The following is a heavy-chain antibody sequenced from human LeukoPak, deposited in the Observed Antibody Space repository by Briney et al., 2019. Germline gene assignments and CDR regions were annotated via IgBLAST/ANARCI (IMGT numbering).Heavy chain of an antibody. J-gene: IGHJ4*02. Sequence: SETLFLTCTVSGGSVGSAGYYWSWIRQPPGGGLEWIGYIYYIRNTNYNPSLKSRVTMSLDPSKNQFSLKLNSVTAADTAVYYCARTQSQSGSYRYYFGYWGQGTLVTVSS. V-gene: IGHV4-61*08. CDR2: IYYIRNT. D-gene: IGHD1-26*01. CDR3: ARTQSQSGSYRYYFGY. CDR1: GGSVGSAGYY.